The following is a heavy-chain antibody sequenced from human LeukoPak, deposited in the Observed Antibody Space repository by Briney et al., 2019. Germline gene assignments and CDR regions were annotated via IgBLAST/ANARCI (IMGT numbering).Heavy chain of an antibody. D-gene: IGHD3-16*02. Sequence: SVKVSCKASGGTFISYAISWVRQAPGQGLEWMGGIIPIFGTANYAQKFQGRVTITADESTSTAYMELSSLRSEDTAVYYCARADMGVWGSYRPPFDYWGQGTLVTVSS. CDR1: GGTFISYA. J-gene: IGHJ4*02. CDR3: ARADMGVWGSYRPPFDY. V-gene: IGHV1-69*01. CDR2: IIPIFGTA.